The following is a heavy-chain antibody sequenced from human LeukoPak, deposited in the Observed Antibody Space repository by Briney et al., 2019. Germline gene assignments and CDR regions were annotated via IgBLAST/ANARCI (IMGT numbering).Heavy chain of an antibody. D-gene: IGHD3-3*01. CDR3: ARGTTYYDFWSGYLGYNWFDP. J-gene: IGHJ5*02. Sequence: SETLSLTCTVSGGSISSGDYYWSWIRQPPGKGLEWIGYIYYSGSTYYNPSLKSRVTISVDTSKNQFSLKLSSVTAADTAVYYCARGTTYYDFWSGYLGYNWFDPWGQGTLVTVSS. CDR1: GGSISSGDYY. CDR2: IYYSGST. V-gene: IGHV4-30-4*01.